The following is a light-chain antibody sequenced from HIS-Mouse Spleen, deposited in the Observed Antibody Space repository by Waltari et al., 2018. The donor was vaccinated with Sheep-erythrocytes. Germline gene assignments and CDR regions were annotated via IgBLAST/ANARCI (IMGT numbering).Light chain of an antibody. Sequence: QSALTQPASVSGSPGQSITISCTGTSSAVGGYNYVPWYQQHPGKAPKLMIYEVSNRPSGVSNRFSGSKSGNTASLTISGLQAEDEADYYCCSYAGSYNHVFATGTKVTVL. CDR2: EVS. CDR1: SSAVGGYNY. CDR3: CSYAGSYNHV. J-gene: IGLJ1*01. V-gene: IGLV2-14*01.